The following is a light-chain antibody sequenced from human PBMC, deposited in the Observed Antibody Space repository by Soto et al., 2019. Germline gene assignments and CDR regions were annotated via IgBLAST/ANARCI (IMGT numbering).Light chain of an antibody. V-gene: IGLV2-8*01. CDR1: SSDVGGYNY. CDR3: QSYDRSLSGSV. J-gene: IGLJ3*02. CDR2: EVS. Sequence: QSALTQPPSASGAPGQSVTSSCTGTSSDVGGYNYVSWYQQHQRKAPKLMIYEVSKRPAEFPDRFSGSKSGNTASLAITGLQAEDEADYYCQSYDRSLSGSVFGGGTKLTVL.